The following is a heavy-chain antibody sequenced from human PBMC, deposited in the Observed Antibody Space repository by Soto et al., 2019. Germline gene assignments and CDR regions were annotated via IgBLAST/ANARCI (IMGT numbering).Heavy chain of an antibody. CDR2: MNPKSGNT. Sequence: QVQLVQSGAEVKKPGASVKVSCKTSGYMFTNYDINWVRQATGQGLEWMGWMNPKSGNTGHAQKFQGRVTMTMETSITTAYMELSSLRSDDTAMYYCARAAASLELWGQGTLVTVSS. CDR3: ARAAASLEL. J-gene: IGHJ1*01. CDR1: GYMFTNYD. V-gene: IGHV1-8*01. D-gene: IGHD6-25*01.